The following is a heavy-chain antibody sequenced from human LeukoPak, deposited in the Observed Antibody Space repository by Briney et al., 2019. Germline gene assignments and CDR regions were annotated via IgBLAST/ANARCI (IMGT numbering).Heavy chain of an antibody. V-gene: IGHV3-23*01. Sequence: PGGSLRLSCAASGFTFSSYAMSWVRQAPGKGLEWVSVISSGGTSTYYADSVKGRFTISKDNSRNTLYLQMNSLRAEDTAVYYCAKTFIAVANPIDYWGQGTLVTVSS. CDR3: AKTFIAVANPIDY. CDR1: GFTFSSYA. J-gene: IGHJ4*02. D-gene: IGHD6-19*01. CDR2: ISSGGTST.